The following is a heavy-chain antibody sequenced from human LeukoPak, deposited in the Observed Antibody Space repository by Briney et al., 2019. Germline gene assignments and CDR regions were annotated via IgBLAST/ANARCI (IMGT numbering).Heavy chain of an antibody. CDR1: GGTFSSYA. V-gene: IGHV1-69*13. Sequence: RASVNVSCKASGGTFSSYAISWVRQAPGQGLEWMGGIIPIFGTANYAQKFQGRVTITADESTSTAYMELSSLRSEDTAVYYCARTAAEHYYDSSGYYEGEVGHYYYGMDVWGQGTTVTVSS. J-gene: IGHJ6*02. CDR2: IIPIFGTA. D-gene: IGHD3-22*01. CDR3: ARTAAEHYYDSSGYYEGEVGHYYYGMDV.